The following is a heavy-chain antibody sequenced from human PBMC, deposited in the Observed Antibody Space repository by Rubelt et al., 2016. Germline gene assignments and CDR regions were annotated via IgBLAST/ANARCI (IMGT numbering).Heavy chain of an antibody. CDR3: ARNGGSGSYPDV. V-gene: IGHV3-66*01. CDR2: IYSGGDT. CDR1: GFTVSSNY. Sequence: EVQLVESGGGLVQPGGSLRLSCVASGFTVSSNYMSWVRQAPGKGLEWVSVIYSGGDTYYADSVKGRFTISRDNSKNTLYIQRNSLRAEDTAVYDCARNGGSGSYPDVGGQGTLVTVSS. D-gene: IGHD3-10*01. J-gene: IGHJ4*02.